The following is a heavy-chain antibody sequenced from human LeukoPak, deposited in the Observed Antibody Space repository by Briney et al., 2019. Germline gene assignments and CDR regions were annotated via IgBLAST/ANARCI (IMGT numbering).Heavy chain of an antibody. CDR2: ISYDGSNE. CDR1: GFTFSSYG. V-gene: IGHV3-30*18. Sequence: SGGSLRLSCAAPGFTFSSYGMHWVRQAPGKGLEWVAVISYDGSNEYYADSVKGRFTISRDNSKNTLYLQMNSLRAEDTAAYYCAKRSVAGHYGMDVWGQGTTVTVSS. J-gene: IGHJ6*02. CDR3: AKRSVAGHYGMDV. D-gene: IGHD6-19*01.